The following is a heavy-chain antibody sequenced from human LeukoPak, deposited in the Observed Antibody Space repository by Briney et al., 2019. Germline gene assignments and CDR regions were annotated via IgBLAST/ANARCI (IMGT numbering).Heavy chain of an antibody. Sequence: ASVKVSCKVSGYTLTELSMHWVRQAPGKGLEWMGGFDPEDGETIYAQKFQGRVTMTEDTSTDTAYMELSSLRSEDTAVYYCARATDSSGWYGDAFDIWGQGTMVTVSS. D-gene: IGHD6-19*01. CDR1: GYTLTELS. CDR2: FDPEDGET. CDR3: ARATDSSGWYGDAFDI. J-gene: IGHJ3*02. V-gene: IGHV1-24*01.